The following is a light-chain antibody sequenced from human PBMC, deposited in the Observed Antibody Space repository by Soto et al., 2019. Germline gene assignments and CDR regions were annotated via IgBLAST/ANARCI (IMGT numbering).Light chain of an antibody. Sequence: QSALTQPASVSGSPGQSITISCTGXSSXVGSYNLVSWYQQHPGKAPKLMIYEGSKRPSGVSNRFSGSKSGKTASLTISGLQAEDEADYYCCSYAGSSTVVFGGGTKLTVL. CDR3: CSYAGSSTVV. V-gene: IGLV2-23*01. CDR2: EGS. CDR1: SSXVGSYNL. J-gene: IGLJ2*01.